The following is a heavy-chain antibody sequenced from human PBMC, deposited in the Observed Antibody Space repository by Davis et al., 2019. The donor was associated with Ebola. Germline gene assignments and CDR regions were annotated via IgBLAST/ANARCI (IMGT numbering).Heavy chain of an antibody. J-gene: IGHJ6*02. CDR2: ISFDGSNK. Sequence: GGSLRLSCAASGFTFRHYAMHWVRQAPGKGLEWVAAISFDGSNKYYADSVKGRLTISRDNSKNTVSLEMNSLRTEDTAVYFCARDRSSSGGYYYHGMDVWGQGSKVTVS. CDR3: ARDRSSSGGYYYHGMDV. CDR1: GFTFRHYA. V-gene: IGHV3-30*04. D-gene: IGHD3-10*01.